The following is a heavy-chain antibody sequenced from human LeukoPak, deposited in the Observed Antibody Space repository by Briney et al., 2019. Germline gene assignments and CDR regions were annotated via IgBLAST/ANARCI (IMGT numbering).Heavy chain of an antibody. D-gene: IGHD6-19*01. V-gene: IGHV3-30*03. J-gene: IGHJ5*02. CDR3: SSLGLAVAPNWVDP. CDR2: ISYDGSSK. Sequence: GGSLRLSCAASGFTFNIYGIHCVRQAPGKGLVCVAVISYDGSSKFCADSVKGRFTICRDNFKNTLYLKMNSLKPEDTAVYCCSSLGLAVAPNWVDPWGEGTLVTVSP. CDR1: GFTFNIYG.